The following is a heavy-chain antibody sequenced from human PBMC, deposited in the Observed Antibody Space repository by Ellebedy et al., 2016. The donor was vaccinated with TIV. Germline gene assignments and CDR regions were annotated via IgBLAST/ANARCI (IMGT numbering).Heavy chain of an antibody. Sequence: GGSLRLSCAAPGFTFSNAWMNWVRQAPGKGLEWVGRIKSKTDGGAEDYAAPVKGRFTISRDDSKNTLYLQMNSLKTEDTAVYFCTTVYRYNYDSVWGQGTLVTVSS. D-gene: IGHD5-18*01. V-gene: IGHV3-15*01. CDR3: TTVYRYNYDSV. CDR2: IKSKTDGGAE. CDR1: GFTFSNAW. J-gene: IGHJ4*02.